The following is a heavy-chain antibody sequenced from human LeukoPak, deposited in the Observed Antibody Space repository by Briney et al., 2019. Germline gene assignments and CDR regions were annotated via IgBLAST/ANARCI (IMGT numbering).Heavy chain of an antibody. CDR2: IYYSGST. CDR3: ARGGNYWPQWWFDP. D-gene: IGHD1-26*01. J-gene: IGHJ5*02. V-gene: IGHV4-59*01. CDR1: GGSISSYY. Sequence: PSETLSLTCTVSGGSISSYYWSWIRQPPGKGLEWIGYIYYSGSTNYNPSLKSRVTISVDTSKNQFSLNLTSVTPADTAVYYCARGGNYWPQWWFDPWGRGTLVSVSS.